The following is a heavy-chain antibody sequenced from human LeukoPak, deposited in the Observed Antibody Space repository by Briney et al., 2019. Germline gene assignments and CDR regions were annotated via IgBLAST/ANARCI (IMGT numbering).Heavy chain of an antibody. V-gene: IGHV4-34*01. CDR2: INHSGST. D-gene: IGHD3-16*01. Sequence: SETLSLTCAVYGGSFSGYHWSWIRQPPGKGLEWIGEINHSGSTNYNPSLKSRVTISVDMSKNQFSLKLTSVTAADTAVFYCASRYHHPAYMAASASWFDPWGQGTLVTVSS. CDR3: ASRYHHPAYMAASASWFDP. CDR1: GGSFSGYH. J-gene: IGHJ5*02.